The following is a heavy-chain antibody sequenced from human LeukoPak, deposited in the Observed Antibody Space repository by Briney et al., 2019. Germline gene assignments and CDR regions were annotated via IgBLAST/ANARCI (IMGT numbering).Heavy chain of an antibody. J-gene: IGHJ2*01. CDR3: AILRLSTGLWWFFDL. CDR2: INPNSGDT. V-gene: IGHV1-2*02. CDR1: GYTFNAYY. Sequence: GASVKVSCKASGYTFNAYYLHWVRHAPGQGLEWMGWINPNSGDTKYAQKFQGRVTMTGDTSISTAYMELSRLRFDDTAVYYCAILRLSTGLWWFFDLWGRGTLVTVSS. D-gene: IGHD2-8*02.